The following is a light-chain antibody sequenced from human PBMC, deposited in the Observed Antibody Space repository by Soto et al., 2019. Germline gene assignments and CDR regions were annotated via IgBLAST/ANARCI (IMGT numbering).Light chain of an antibody. CDR3: QQSYSTTPDT. CDR1: QSISSY. J-gene: IGKJ2*01. Sequence: DIPMTQSPSSLSASVGDRVTITCRASQSISSYLNWYQQKPGKVPKLLIYAAASLQSGVLSRFSGSGSGTAFSLTISRLQPEDIATYCGQQSYSTTPDTSGQATKREIK. V-gene: IGKV1-39*01. CDR2: AAA.